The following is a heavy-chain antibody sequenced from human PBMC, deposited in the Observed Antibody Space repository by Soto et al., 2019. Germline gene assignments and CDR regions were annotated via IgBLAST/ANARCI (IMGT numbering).Heavy chain of an antibody. Sequence: ASVKVSCKASGYTFIGYYIRWVRQAPGQGLEWMGRSNPRSGDTTYAQKFQGRLTMTRDTSISTAYMELSSLRSDDTALYYCHRDGVGATPLGWFDPWRQGSLVTVYS. CDR2: SNPRSGDT. CDR3: HRDGVGATPLGWFDP. V-gene: IGHV1-2*06. J-gene: IGHJ5*02. D-gene: IGHD1-26*01. CDR1: GYTFIGYY.